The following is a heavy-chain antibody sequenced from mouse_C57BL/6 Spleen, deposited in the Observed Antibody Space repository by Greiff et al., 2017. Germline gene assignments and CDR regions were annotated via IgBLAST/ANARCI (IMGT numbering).Heavy chain of an antibody. V-gene: IGHV1-55*01. CDR1: GYTFTSYW. D-gene: IGHD1-1*01. J-gene: IGHJ2*01. CDR3: ARSPSFITTVVGCYCDY. Sequence: VQLQQPGAELVKPGASVKMSCKASGYTFTSYWITWVKQRPGQGLEWIGDIYPGSGSTNYNEKFKSKATLTVDTSSSTAYMQLSSLTSEDSAVYYCARSPSFITTVVGCYCDYWGQGTTLTVSS. CDR2: IYPGSGST.